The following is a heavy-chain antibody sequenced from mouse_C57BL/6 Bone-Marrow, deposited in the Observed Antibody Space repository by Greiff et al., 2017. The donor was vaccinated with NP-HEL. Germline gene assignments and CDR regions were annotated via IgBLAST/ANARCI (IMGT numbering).Heavy chain of an antibody. D-gene: IGHD2-3*01. Sequence: QVQLKQSGAELARPGASVKLSCKASGYTFTSYGISWVKQRTGQGLEWIGEIYPRSGNPYYNEKFKGKATLTADKSSSTAYMELRSLTAEDSAVDFGARGPYDGLPSYYGGQGTTRTVAS. CDR2: IYPRSGNP. V-gene: IGHV1-81*01. CDR1: GYTFTSYG. CDR3: ARGPYDGLPSYY. J-gene: IGHJ2*01.